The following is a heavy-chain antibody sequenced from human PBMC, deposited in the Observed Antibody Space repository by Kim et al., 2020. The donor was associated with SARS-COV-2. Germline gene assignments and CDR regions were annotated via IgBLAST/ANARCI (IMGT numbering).Heavy chain of an antibody. J-gene: IGHJ4*02. D-gene: IGHD3-22*01. CDR3: ARETYYYDSSGYYYAWYFDY. Sequence: RFTISRDNAKNSLYLQMNSLRAEDTAVYYCARETYYYDSSGYYYAWYFDYWGQGTLVTVSS. V-gene: IGHV3-11*06.